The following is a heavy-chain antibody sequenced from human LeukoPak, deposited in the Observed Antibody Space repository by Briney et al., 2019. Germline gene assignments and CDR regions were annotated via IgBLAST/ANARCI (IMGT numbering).Heavy chain of an antibody. CDR2: IYYSVST. CDR3: ATGSDFWSGNPEPYYYYYMDV. V-gene: IGHV4-59*01. Sequence: SETLALNCTVSGGSISSYYWSWIRQPPAKGLVSIGYIYYSVSTNYNPSLKSRVTISVDTSKNQFSLKLSSVTAADTAVYYSATGSDFWSGNPEPYYYYYMDVWGKGTTVTVSS. D-gene: IGHD3-3*01. J-gene: IGHJ6*03. CDR1: GGSISSYY.